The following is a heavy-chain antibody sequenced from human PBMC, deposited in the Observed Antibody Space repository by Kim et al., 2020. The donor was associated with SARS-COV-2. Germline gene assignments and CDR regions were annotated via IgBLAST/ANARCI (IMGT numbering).Heavy chain of an antibody. CDR1: GFTFGDYA. J-gene: IGHJ6*03. Sequence: GGSLRLSCTASGFTFGDYAMSWVRQAPGKGLEWVGCIRSKADGGTTEYAAPVKGRFTISRDDSKSIAYLQMNSLKTEDTAVYYCTRRTRVHREYYYYYYMDVWGQGTTVTVSS. CDR2: IRSKADGGTT. V-gene: IGHV3-49*04. D-gene: IGHD1-1*01. CDR3: TRRTRVHREYYYYYYMDV.